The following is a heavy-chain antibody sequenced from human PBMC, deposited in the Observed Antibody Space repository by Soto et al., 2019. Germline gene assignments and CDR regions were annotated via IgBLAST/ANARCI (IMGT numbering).Heavy chain of an antibody. CDR1: GFTFSSYA. J-gene: IGHJ6*02. V-gene: IGHV3-30-3*01. CDR3: GRCGYSGSYYDRFYYYYYGMDV. CDR2: ISYDGSNK. D-gene: IGHD1-26*01. Sequence: QVQLVESGGGVVQPGRSLRLSCAASGFTFSSYAMHWVRQAPGKGLEWVAVISYDGSNKYYADSVKGRFTISRDNSKNTLYLQMNSLRAEDTAVYYCGRCGYSGSYYDRFYYYYYGMDVWGQGTTVTVSS.